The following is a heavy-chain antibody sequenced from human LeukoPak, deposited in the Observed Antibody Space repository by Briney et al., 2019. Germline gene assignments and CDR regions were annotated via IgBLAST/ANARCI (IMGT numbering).Heavy chain of an antibody. Sequence: GGSLRLSCAASGFTFSSYAMHWVRQAPGKGLEWVAVISYDGSNKYYADSVKGRFTISRDNAKNSLYLQMNRLRAEDTALYYCAKVYDGYYYYGMDVWGQGTTVTVSS. CDR1: GFTFSSYA. D-gene: IGHD1-1*01. J-gene: IGHJ6*02. CDR2: ISYDGSNK. CDR3: AKVYDGYYYYGMDV. V-gene: IGHV3-30*01.